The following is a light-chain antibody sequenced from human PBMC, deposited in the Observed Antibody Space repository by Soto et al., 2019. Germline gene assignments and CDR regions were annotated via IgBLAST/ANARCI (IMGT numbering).Light chain of an antibody. J-gene: IGKJ4*01. CDR3: QQYEGTLT. V-gene: IGKV3-20*01. CDR1: RRVSSSY. CDR2: GAS. Sequence: EIVLTQSPGTVSLSPGERATLSCRASRRVSSSYLTWYQQKRGQAPRLLIYGASVRAAGIPGRFSGGGSGTYFTLTISRLEADDFALYYWQQYEGTLTFGGGTKVEIK.